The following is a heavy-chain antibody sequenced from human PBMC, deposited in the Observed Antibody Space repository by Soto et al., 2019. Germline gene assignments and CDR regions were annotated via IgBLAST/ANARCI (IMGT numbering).Heavy chain of an antibody. CDR2: INHSGST. V-gene: IGHV4-34*01. J-gene: IGHJ6*02. Sequence: PSETLSLTCAVYGGSFSGYYWSWIRQPPGKGLEWIGEINHSGSTNYNPSLKSRVTISVDTSKNQFSLKLSSVTAADTAVYYCARQGYSSGMDVWGQGTTVTVSS. CDR3: ARQGYSSGMDV. CDR1: GGSFSGYY. D-gene: IGHD3-22*01.